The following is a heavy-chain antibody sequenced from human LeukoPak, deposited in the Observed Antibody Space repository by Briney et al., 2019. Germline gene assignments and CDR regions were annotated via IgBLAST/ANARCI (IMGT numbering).Heavy chain of an antibody. D-gene: IGHD2-2*01. CDR3: AKDLGTSCYDAHCYYGMDV. V-gene: IGHV3-30*18. CDR1: GGSISSSS. CDR2: ISYDGSNK. Sequence: LSLTCTVSGGSISSSSYYWGWIRQPPGKGLEWVAVISYDGSNKYYADSVKGRFTISRDNSKNTLYLQMNSLRAEDTAVYYCAKDLGTSCYDAHCYYGMDVWGQGTTVTVSS. J-gene: IGHJ6*02.